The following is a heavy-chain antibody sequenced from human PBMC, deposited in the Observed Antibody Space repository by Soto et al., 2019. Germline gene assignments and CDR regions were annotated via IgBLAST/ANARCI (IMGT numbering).Heavy chain of an antibody. CDR2: ISGSGGST. J-gene: IGHJ6*02. CDR3: AKGIVVPAADPSYYYYGMDV. V-gene: IGHV3-23*01. CDR1: GFTFSSYA. D-gene: IGHD2-2*01. Sequence: GGSLRLSCAASGFTFSSYAMSWVRQAPGKGLEWVSAISGSGGSTYYADSVKGRFTISRDNSKNTLYLQMNSLRAEDTAVYYCAKGIVVPAADPSYYYYGMDVWGQGTTVTVSS.